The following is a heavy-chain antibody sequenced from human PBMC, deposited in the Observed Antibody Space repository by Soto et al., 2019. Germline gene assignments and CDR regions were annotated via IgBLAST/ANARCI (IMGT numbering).Heavy chain of an antibody. CDR1: GGTFSSYA. CDR2: IIPIFGTA. J-gene: IGHJ2*01. CDR3: ASKSHSSSYAYDWYFDL. Sequence: QVQLVQSGAEVKKPGSSVKVSCKASGGTFSSYAISWVRQAPGQGLEWMGGIIPIFGTANYAQKFQGRVTITAVESTGTSYMDLRSLRLEDRAMYYCASKSHSSSYAYDWYFDLWGRGTLVTVSS. D-gene: IGHD6-13*01. V-gene: IGHV1-69*12.